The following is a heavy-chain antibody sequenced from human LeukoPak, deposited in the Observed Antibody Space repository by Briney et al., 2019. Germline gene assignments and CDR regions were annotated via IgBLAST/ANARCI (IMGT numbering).Heavy chain of an antibody. CDR2: IYYSGST. CDR3: ARVYDSSGYVFDY. J-gene: IGHJ4*02. V-gene: IGHV4-31*03. D-gene: IGHD3-22*01. CDR1: GGSISSGGYY. Sequence: PSETLSLTCTVSGGSISSGGYYWSWIRQHPGKGLEWIGYIYYSGSTYYNPSLKSRVTISVDTSKNQFSLKLSSVTAADTAVYYCARVYDSSGYVFDYWGRGTLVTVSS.